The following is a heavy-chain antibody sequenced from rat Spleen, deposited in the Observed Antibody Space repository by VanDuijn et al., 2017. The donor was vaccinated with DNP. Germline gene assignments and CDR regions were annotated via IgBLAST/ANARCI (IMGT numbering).Heavy chain of an antibody. Sequence: EVQLVESGGGLVQPGRSLKLSCAASGFTFSNYDMAWVRQAPTKGLEWVASITNSGGSTYYRDSVKGRFTISRDNAKSTLYLQMDSLRSEDTATYYCTTDSVYFDYWGQGVMVTVSS. D-gene: IGHD1-1*01. CDR2: ITNSGGST. V-gene: IGHV5-27*01. J-gene: IGHJ2*01. CDR1: GFTFSNYD. CDR3: TTDSVYFDY.